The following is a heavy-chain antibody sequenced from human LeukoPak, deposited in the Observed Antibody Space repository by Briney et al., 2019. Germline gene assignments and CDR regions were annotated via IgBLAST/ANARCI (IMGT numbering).Heavy chain of an antibody. V-gene: IGHV1-2*02. J-gene: IGHJ5*02. CDR1: GYTFTGYY. CDR3: ARGPSGRYQNNNWFDP. CDR2: INPNSGGT. Sequence: ASVKVSCKASGYTFTGYYMHWVRQAPGQGLEWMGWINPNSGGTNYAQKFQGRVTMTRDTSISTAYMELSRLRSDDTAVYYCARGPSGRYQNNNWFDPWGQGILVTVSS. D-gene: IGHD3-9*01.